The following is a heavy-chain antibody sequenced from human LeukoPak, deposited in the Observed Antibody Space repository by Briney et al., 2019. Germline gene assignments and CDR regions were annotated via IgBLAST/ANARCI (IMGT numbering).Heavy chain of an antibody. CDR3: ASQLRPGGLAFDI. V-gene: IGHV4-59*08. Sequence: SETLSLTCTVSGGSISSYYWSWIRQPPGKGLEWIGYIYYSGSINYNPSLKSRVTISVDTSKNQFSLKLSSVTATDTAVYYCASQLRPGGLAFDIWGQGTMVTVSS. J-gene: IGHJ3*02. CDR1: GGSISSYY. CDR2: IYYSGSI. D-gene: IGHD4-17*01.